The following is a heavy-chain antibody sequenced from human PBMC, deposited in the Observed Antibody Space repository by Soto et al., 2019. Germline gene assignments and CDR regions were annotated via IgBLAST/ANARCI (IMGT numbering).Heavy chain of an antibody. J-gene: IGHJ4*02. CDR2: IYYSGST. CDR3: ARDEGYYGTFDY. D-gene: IGHD3-22*01. CDR1: GGSISSYY. Sequence: SETLSLTCTVSGGSISSYYWSWIRQPPGKGLEWIGYIYYSGSTNYNPSLKSRVTISVDTSTNQFSLKLSSVTAADTAVYYCARDEGYYGTFDYWGQGTLVTVSS. V-gene: IGHV4-59*01.